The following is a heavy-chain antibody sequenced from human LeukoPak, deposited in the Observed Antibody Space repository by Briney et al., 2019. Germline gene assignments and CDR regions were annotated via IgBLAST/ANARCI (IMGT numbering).Heavy chain of an antibody. J-gene: IGHJ5*02. CDR2: LSAYNGNT. D-gene: IGHD5-12*01. V-gene: IGHV1-18*01. CDR3: ARDDTSGYDLINWFDP. Sequence: GASVKVSCKASGYSFSSYGISWVRQAPGQGLEWVGWLSAYNGNTNSAQKFQGRVTMTTDTSTSTAYMELKSLRSDDTAVYYCARDDTSGYDLINWFDPWGQGTLVTVSS. CDR1: GYSFSSYG.